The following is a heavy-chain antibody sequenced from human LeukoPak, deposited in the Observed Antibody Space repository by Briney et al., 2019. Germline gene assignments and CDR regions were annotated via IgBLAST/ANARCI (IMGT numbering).Heavy chain of an antibody. CDR2: IYYSGST. J-gene: IGHJ4*02. D-gene: IGHD3-10*01. V-gene: IGHV4-39*07. CDR3: ARDTMLVTMVRGGPFDY. Sequence: SETLSLTCTVSGGSISSSSYYWGWIRQPPGKGLEWIGSIYYSGSTYYNPSLKSRVTISVDTSKNQFSLKLSSVTAADTAVYYCARDTMLVTMVRGGPFDYWGQGTLVTVSS. CDR1: GGSISSSSYY.